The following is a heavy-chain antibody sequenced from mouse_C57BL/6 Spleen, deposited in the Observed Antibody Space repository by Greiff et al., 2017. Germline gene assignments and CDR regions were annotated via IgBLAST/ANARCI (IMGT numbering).Heavy chain of an antibody. CDR3: ARDDYLFAY. CDR2: ISYDGSN. V-gene: IGHV3-6*01. CDR1: GYSITSGYY. Sequence: EVQRVESGPGLVKPSQSLSLTCSVTGYSITSGYYWNWIRQFPGNKLEWMGYISYDGSNNYNPSLKNRISITRDTSKNQFFLKLNSVTTEDTATYYCARDDYLFAYWGQGTLVTVSA. J-gene: IGHJ3*01. D-gene: IGHD2-4*01.